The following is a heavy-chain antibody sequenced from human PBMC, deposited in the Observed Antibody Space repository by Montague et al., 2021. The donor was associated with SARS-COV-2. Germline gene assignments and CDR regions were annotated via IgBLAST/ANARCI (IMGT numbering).Heavy chain of an antibody. CDR2: IYDSGST. Sequence: SETLSLTCTVSGGSISSSNYYWDWTRQPPGKGLEWIGSIYDSGSTYYNPSLKSRVTISVDTSKNHFSLKLSSVTAADTAVYYCARRGRKLLPVATTIGGFDIWGRGTMVTVSS. J-gene: IGHJ3*02. CDR1: GGSISSSNYY. V-gene: IGHV4-39*02. D-gene: IGHD5-12*01. CDR3: ARRGRKLLPVATTIGGFDI.